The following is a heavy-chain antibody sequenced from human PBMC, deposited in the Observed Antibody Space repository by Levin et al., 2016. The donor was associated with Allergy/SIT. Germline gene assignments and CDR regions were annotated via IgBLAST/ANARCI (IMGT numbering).Heavy chain of an antibody. J-gene: IGHJ4*02. V-gene: IGHV4-31*03. Sequence: SETLSLTCTVSGGSISSGGYYWSWIRQHPGKGLEWIGYIYYSGSTYYNPSLKSRVTISVDTSKNQFSLKLSSVTAADTAVYYCARGSLGLGLLYWGQGTLVTVSS. CDR3: ARGSLGLGLLY. D-gene: IGHD3/OR15-3a*01. CDR2: IYYSGST. CDR1: GGSISSGGYY.